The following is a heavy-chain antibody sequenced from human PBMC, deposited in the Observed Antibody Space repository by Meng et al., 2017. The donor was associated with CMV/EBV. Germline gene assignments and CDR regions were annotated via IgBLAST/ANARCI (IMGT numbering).Heavy chain of an antibody. CDR3: ARVHSINSNWYKRTFDP. D-gene: IGHD6-13*01. J-gene: IGHJ5*02. Sequence: GESLKISCAASGFTFSSYAMHWVRQAPGKGLEYVSAISSNGGSTYYADSVKGRFTISRDNSKNTLYLQMGSLRAEDMAVYYCARVHSINSNWYKRTFDPWGQGTLVTVSS. V-gene: IGHV3-64*02. CDR2: ISSNGGST. CDR1: GFTFSSYA.